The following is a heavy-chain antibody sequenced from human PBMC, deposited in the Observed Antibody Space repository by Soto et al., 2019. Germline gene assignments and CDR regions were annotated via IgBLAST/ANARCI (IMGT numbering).Heavy chain of an antibody. CDR1: GGSISSYY. CDR2: IYYSGST. Sequence: QVQLQESGPGLVKPSATLSLTCTVSGGSISSYYWSWIRQPPGKGLEWIGYIYYSGSTNYNPSLKSRVTISVDTSKNQFSLKLSSVTAADTAVYYCARRYGGNFDFWGQGTLVTVSS. V-gene: IGHV4-59*01. CDR3: ARRYGGNFDF. D-gene: IGHD1-26*01. J-gene: IGHJ4*02.